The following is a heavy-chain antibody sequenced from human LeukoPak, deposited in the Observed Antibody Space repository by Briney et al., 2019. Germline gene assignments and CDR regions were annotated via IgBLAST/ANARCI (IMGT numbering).Heavy chain of an antibody. V-gene: IGHV1-24*01. Sequence: ASVKVSCKASGYTFTSYDINWVRQATGQGLEWMGGFDPEDGETIYAQKFQGRVTMTEDTSTDTAYMELSSLRSEDTAVYYCATASYGSGSPFGYWGQGTLVTVSS. J-gene: IGHJ4*02. CDR1: GYTFTSYD. CDR2: FDPEDGET. CDR3: ATASYGSGSPFGY. D-gene: IGHD3-10*01.